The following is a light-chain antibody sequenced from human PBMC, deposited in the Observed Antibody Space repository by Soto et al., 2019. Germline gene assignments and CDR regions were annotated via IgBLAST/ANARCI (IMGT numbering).Light chain of an antibody. Sequence: DIQMTQSPSSLSASVGDRVTITCRASQGSSNYLAWYQQIPGKVPKLLISAASTLQSGVPSRFSGSGSGTDITLTISSLQPEDVATYYCQKYTNVPAFGGGTKAEIK. CDR3: QKYTNVPA. J-gene: IGKJ4*01. CDR2: AAS. V-gene: IGKV1-27*01. CDR1: QGSSNY.